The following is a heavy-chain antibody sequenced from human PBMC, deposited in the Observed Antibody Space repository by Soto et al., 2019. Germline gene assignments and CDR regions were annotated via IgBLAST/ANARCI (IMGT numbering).Heavy chain of an antibody. CDR1: GFTFSSYG. J-gene: IGHJ4*02. CDR2: ISYDENNK. V-gene: IGHV3-30*18. CDR3: AKVLTGDLDY. D-gene: IGHD7-27*01. Sequence: ESVGGVVQPGRSLRLSCAASGFTFSSYGMNWVRQAPGKGLEWVAVISYDENNKYYADSVKGRFTISRDNSKNTLYLQMNSLRAEDTAVYYCAKVLTGDLDYWGQGTLVTVSS.